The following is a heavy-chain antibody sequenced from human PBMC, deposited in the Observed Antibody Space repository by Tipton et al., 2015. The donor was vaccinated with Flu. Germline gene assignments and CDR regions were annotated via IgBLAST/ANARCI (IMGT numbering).Heavy chain of an antibody. D-gene: IGHD2-2*02. CDR3: ARVGYCSNTSCYTHYYYYYMDV. V-gene: IGHV1-69*01. CDR1: GGTFSSYA. CDR2: IIPIFGTA. Sequence: QLVQSGAEVKKPGSSVKVSCKASGGTFSSYAISWVRQAPGQGLEWMGGIIPIFGTANYAQKFQGRVTITADESTSTAYMELSSLRSEDTAVYYCARVGYCSNTSCYTHYYYYYMDVWGKGTTVTVSS. J-gene: IGHJ6*03.